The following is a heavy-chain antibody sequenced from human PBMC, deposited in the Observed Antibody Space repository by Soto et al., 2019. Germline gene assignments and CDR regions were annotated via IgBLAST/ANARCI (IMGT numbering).Heavy chain of an antibody. CDR3: ARLGYGDSGSYEDLDT. D-gene: IGHD3-22*01. V-gene: IGHV4-59*04. CDR1: GGSISSYY. J-gene: IGHJ5*02. CDR2: IYHSGSP. Sequence: SETLSLTCTVSGGSISSYYWSWIRQPPGKGLEWIGYIYHSGSPYYNPSLKSRVTISVDTSRNLFSLNLTSVTAADTAVYYCARLGYGDSGSYEDLDTWGQGTLVTVSS.